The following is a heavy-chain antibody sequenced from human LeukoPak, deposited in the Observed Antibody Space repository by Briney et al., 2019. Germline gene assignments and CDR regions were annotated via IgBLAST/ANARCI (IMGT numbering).Heavy chain of an antibody. Sequence: SVKVSCKASGATFSSYAISWVRQAPGQGLEWMGRIIPIFGTANYAQKFQGRVTITTDDSTSTAYMELSSLRSEDTAVYYCAREGGIPRRDGYNFDYWGQGTLVTVSS. D-gene: IGHD5-24*01. V-gene: IGHV1-69*05. J-gene: IGHJ4*02. CDR1: GATFSSYA. CDR3: AREGGIPRRDGYNFDY. CDR2: IIPIFGTA.